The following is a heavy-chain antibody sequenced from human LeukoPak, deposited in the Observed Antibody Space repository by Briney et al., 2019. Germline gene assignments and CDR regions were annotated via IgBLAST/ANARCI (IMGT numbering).Heavy chain of an antibody. CDR3: ARDIQRYAGAPEDDAFDI. CDR2: MSPNSGNT. J-gene: IGHJ3*02. CDR1: GYTFINYD. D-gene: IGHD2-15*01. V-gene: IGHV1-8*01. Sequence: EASVKVSCKASGYTFINYDINWVRQATGQGPEWMGWMSPNSGNTGYAQNFQGRVTMTSDTSISTAYMELSSLRSEDTAVYYCARDIQRYAGAPEDDAFDIWGQGTMVTVSS.